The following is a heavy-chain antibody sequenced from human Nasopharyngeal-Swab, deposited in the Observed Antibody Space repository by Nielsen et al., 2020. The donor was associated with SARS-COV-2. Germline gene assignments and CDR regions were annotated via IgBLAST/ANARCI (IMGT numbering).Heavy chain of an antibody. V-gene: IGHV1-8*02. CDR2: MNPNSGNT. J-gene: IGHJ6*02. Sequence: VKVSCKASGYTFTGYYMHWVRQAPGQGLEWMGWMNPNSGNTGYAQKFQGRVTMTRNTSISTAYMELSSLRSEDTAVYYCARSARYYDYVWGSYRQSGMDVWGQGTTVTVSS. CDR3: ARSARYYDYVWGSYRQSGMDV. CDR1: GYTFTGYY. D-gene: IGHD3-16*02.